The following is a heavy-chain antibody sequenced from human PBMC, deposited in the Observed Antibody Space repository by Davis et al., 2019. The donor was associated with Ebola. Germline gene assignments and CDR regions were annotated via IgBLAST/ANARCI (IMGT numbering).Heavy chain of an antibody. J-gene: IGHJ4*02. V-gene: IGHV3-53*01. CDR1: GFTVTSNY. CDR3: ATTQWLREFDN. Sequence: GESLKISCAASGFTVTSNYMTWVRQAPGKGLEYVSVIYSGGSTYYADSVKGRFTISRDSSKNTLYLQMNSLRAEDTAVYYCATTQWLREFDNWGQGTLVTVSS. CDR2: IYSGGST. D-gene: IGHD6-19*01.